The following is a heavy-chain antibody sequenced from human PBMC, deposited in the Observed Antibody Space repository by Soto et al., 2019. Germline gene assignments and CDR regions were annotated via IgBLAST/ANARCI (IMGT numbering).Heavy chain of an antibody. V-gene: IGHV3-23*01. CDR3: AKDDPDVLLWFGESNSYYYGMDV. J-gene: IGHJ6*02. CDR2: ISGSGGST. D-gene: IGHD3-10*01. Sequence: GGSLRLSCAASGFTFSSYAMSWVRQAPGKGLEWVSAISGSGGSTYYADSVKGRFTISRDNSKNTLYLQMNSLRAEDTAVYYCAKDDPDVLLWFGESNSYYYGMDVWGQGTTVTVSS. CDR1: GFTFSSYA.